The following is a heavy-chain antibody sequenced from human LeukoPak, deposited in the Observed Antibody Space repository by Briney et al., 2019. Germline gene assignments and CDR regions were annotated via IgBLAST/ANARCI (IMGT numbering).Heavy chain of an antibody. CDR1: GGSISSSSYY. J-gene: IGHJ4*02. V-gene: IGHV4-39*01. CDR2: IYYSGST. CDR3: ASHPRATYFDY. D-gene: IGHD1-26*01. Sequence: SETLSLTCTVSGGSISSSSYYWGWIRQPPGKGLEWIGSIYYSGSTYYNLSLKSRVTISVDTSKNQFSLKLSSVTAADTAVYYCASHPRATYFDYWGQGTLVTVSS.